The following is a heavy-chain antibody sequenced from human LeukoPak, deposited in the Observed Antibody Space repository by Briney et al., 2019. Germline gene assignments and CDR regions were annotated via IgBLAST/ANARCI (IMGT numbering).Heavy chain of an antibody. CDR1: GVTFSSYW. CDR2: INQDGSEK. Sequence: GGSLRLSCAASGVTFSSYWMRWVRQAPGKWLEWVATINQDGSEKYYVDSVKGRFTIPRDNAKNSLYLQMNSLRAEDTAVYYCARDWKHAFDMWGQGTMVTVSS. V-gene: IGHV3-7*01. CDR3: ARDWKHAFDM. J-gene: IGHJ3*02. D-gene: IGHD1-1*01.